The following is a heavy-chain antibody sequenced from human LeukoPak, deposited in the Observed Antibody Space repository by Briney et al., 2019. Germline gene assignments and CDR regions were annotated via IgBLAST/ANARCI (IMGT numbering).Heavy chain of an antibody. D-gene: IGHD5-24*01. Sequence: GASVKVSCTASGYTFNNYDINWGRQATGQGREGRGWMNPNSGNTGFAQKFQDRVSITRDTSINTAYMELTSLRSGDTAVYYCARATPGGLHGYSFDYWGQGTVVTVYS. V-gene: IGHV1-8*03. J-gene: IGHJ4*02. CDR3: ARATPGGLHGYSFDY. CDR2: MNPNSGNT. CDR1: GYTFNNYD.